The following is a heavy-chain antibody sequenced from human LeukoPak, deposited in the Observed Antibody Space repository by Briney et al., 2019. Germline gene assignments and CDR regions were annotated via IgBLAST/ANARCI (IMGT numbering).Heavy chain of an antibody. Sequence: SETLSLTCAVSGGSISSGGYSWSWIRQPLGKGLEWIGYIYHSGSTYYNPSLKSRVTISVDRSKNQFSLKLSSVTAADTAVYYCASGRNSSGWLYYYYYGMDVWGQGTTVTVSS. CDR3: ASGRNSSGWLYYYYYGMDV. CDR1: GGSISSGGYS. CDR2: IYHSGST. V-gene: IGHV4-30-2*01. D-gene: IGHD6-19*01. J-gene: IGHJ6*02.